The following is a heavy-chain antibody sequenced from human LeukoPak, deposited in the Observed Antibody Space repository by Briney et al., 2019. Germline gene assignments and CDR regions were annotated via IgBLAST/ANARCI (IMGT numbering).Heavy chain of an antibody. Sequence: ASVKVSCKASGHTFTTYGISWVRQAPGQGLEWMGWISANNGNTNYAQKFQGRVTMTTDTSTSTAFMELRSLRSDDTAVYYCARDYCSRTSCYLDYWGQGTLVTVSS. CDR3: ARDYCSRTSCYLDY. J-gene: IGHJ4*02. V-gene: IGHV1-18*01. D-gene: IGHD2-2*01. CDR2: ISANNGNT. CDR1: GHTFTTYG.